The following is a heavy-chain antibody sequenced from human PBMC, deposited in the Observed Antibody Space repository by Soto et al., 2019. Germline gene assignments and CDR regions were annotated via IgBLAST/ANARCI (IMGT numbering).Heavy chain of an antibody. CDR1: GYTFTSYY. Sequence: ASVKVSCKASGYTFTSYYMHWVRQAPGQGLEWMGIINPSGGSTSYAQKFQGRVTMTRDTSTSTVYMELSSLRSEDTAVYYCARVGDSGRSYPPFDYWGQGTLVTVSS. V-gene: IGHV1-46*01. D-gene: IGHD1-26*01. J-gene: IGHJ4*02. CDR3: ARVGDSGRSYPPFDY. CDR2: INPSGGST.